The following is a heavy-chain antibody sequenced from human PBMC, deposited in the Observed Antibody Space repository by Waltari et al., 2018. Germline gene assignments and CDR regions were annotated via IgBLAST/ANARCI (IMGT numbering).Heavy chain of an antibody. V-gene: IGHV3-33*01. CDR3: AREGSRTISAFDI. CDR1: GFTFSSYG. J-gene: IGHJ3*02. Sequence: QVQLVESGGGVVQPGRSLRLSCAASGFTFSSYGMHWVRKAPGKGLEWVAVIWYDGSKKYYADSVKGRFTISRDNSKNTLYLQMNSLRAEDTAVYYCAREGSRTISAFDIWGQGTMVTVSS. D-gene: IGHD3-3*02. CDR2: IWYDGSKK.